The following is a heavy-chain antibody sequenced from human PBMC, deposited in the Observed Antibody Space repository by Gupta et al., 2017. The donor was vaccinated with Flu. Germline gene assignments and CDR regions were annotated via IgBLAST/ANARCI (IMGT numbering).Heavy chain of an antibody. J-gene: IGHJ4*02. Sequence: QVQLVQSGAEVKKPGDSVKVSCKSSGYIFTSYGVSWVRQAPGQGLEWMGWISAYNGNTNYAQKFQGRVTLTTDPSTSTAYMELRSLRSDDTAVYYCARDPLFTSSEAYFDYWGQGTLVTVSS. CDR3: ARDPLFTSSEAYFDY. CDR2: ISAYNGNT. V-gene: IGHV1-18*01. D-gene: IGHD6-6*01. CDR1: GYIFTSYG.